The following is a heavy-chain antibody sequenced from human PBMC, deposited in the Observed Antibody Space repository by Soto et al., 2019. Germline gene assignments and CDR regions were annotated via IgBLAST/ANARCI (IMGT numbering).Heavy chain of an antibody. J-gene: IGHJ3*01. V-gene: IGHV4-59*11. CDR1: DGKIINHY. D-gene: IGHD4-4*01. Sequence: LTYSVSDGKIINHYCSWIRQPSGKGLEWIVSMYNGGSTDYNLSLKSRVTISLDTSKNQLSLKARSVTAADTAVYYCATGRDDYRDVFDVRGQGAMVTVSS. CDR2: MYNGGST. CDR3: ATGRDDYRDVFDV.